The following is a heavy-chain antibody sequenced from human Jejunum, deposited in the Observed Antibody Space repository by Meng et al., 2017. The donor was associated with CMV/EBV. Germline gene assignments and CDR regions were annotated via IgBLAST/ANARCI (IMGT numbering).Heavy chain of an antibody. D-gene: IGHD6-19*01. V-gene: IGHV3-23*01. J-gene: IGHJ4*02. CDR3: ARGGQLLVPYYFDF. CDR1: GFTFSKHA. CDR2: VSDSDGSI. Sequence: GFTFSKHAMAWVRQAPGRGLEWVSSVSDSDGSIYYPDSVGGRFTSSKDTSGSTLFLQMNNLRVEDTALYYCARGGQLLVPYYFDFWGQGTLVTVSS.